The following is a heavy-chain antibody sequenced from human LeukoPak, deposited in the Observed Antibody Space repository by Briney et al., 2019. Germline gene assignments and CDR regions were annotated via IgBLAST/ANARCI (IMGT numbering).Heavy chain of an antibody. CDR2: INPNSGGT. V-gene: IGHV1-2*02. CDR1: GYTFTGYY. D-gene: IGHD6-19*01. J-gene: IGHJ3*02. Sequence: ASVKVSCKASGYTFTGYYMHWVRQAPGQGLEWMGWINPNSGGTNYAQKFQGRVTMTRDTSISTAYMELGRLRSDDTAVYYCARRGSGYSSGWYAAVDIWGQGTMVTVSS. CDR3: ARRGSGYSSGWYAAVDI.